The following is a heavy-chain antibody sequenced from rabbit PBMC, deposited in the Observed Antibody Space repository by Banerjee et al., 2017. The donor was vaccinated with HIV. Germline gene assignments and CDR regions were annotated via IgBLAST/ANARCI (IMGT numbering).Heavy chain of an antibody. V-gene: IGHV1S40*01. D-gene: IGHD6-1*01. CDR1: GFSFSSSYW. Sequence: QSLEESGGDLVKPGASLTVTCTASGFSFSSSYWICWVRQAPGKGLEWIGCIYTGSGDTYYANWAKGRFTVTKTSSTTVTLQMTSLTAADTATYFCARMAGYGYGELKLWGQGTPSPS. CDR3: ARMAGYGYGELKL. J-gene: IGHJ4*01. CDR2: IYTGSGDT.